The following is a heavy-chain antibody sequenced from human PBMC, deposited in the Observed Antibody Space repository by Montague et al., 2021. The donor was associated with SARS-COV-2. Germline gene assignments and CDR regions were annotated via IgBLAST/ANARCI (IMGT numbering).Heavy chain of an antibody. CDR1: AFTYDGFA. Sequence: SRRLSFSTSAFTYDGFAMHWVRQAPGKGLEWVSGIDFNSGRLDYADSVRGRFIVSRDNAKNSLYLQMNSLRAEDTAVYYCTKDIRPGGADVWGQGTTVTVSS. D-gene: IGHD3-16*01. CDR2: IDFNSGRL. CDR3: TKDIRPGGADV. V-gene: IGHV3-9*01. J-gene: IGHJ6*02.